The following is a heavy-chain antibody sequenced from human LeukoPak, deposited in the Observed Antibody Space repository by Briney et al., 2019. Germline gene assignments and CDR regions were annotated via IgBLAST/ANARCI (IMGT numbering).Heavy chain of an antibody. CDR2: ISWNSGSI. V-gene: IGHV3-9*01. CDR1: GFTFDDYA. J-gene: IGHJ4*02. D-gene: IGHD5-18*01. Sequence: GGSLRLSCAASGFTFDDYAMHWVRQAPGKGLEWVSGISWNSGSIGYADSVKGRFTISRDNAKNSLYLQMNSLRAEDTALYYCAKDVDTAMVSSSPLGYWGQGTLVTVSS. CDR3: AKDVDTAMVSSSPLGY.